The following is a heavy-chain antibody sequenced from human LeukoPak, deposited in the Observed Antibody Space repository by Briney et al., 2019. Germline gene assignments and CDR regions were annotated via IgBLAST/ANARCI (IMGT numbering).Heavy chain of an antibody. CDR3: ARVLRGWLTQFDF. CDR1: GGSLNPHY. J-gene: IGHJ4*02. Sequence: SETLSLTCAVSGGSLNPHYWSWIRRPLGKGLEWIGEINNRGTTNYSPSLRGRATISVDTSKNQFSLRLTSVTAADTAIYYCARVLRGWLTQFDFWGQGTLATVSS. D-gene: IGHD5-12*01. CDR2: INNRGTT. V-gene: IGHV4-34*01.